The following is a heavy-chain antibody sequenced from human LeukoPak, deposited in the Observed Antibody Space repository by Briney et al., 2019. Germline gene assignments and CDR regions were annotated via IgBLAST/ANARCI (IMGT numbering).Heavy chain of an antibody. J-gene: IGHJ3*02. CDR2: INPNSGGT. CDR1: GYTFTGYY. CDR3: ARERIFGVVINGDGIVDAFDI. D-gene: IGHD3-3*01. Sequence: GASVKVSCKASGYTFTGYYMHWVRQAPGQGLEWMGWINPNSGGTDYAQKFQGRVTMTRDTSISTAYMELSRLRSDDTAVYYCARERIFGVVINGDGIVDAFDIRGQGTMVTVSS. V-gene: IGHV1-2*02.